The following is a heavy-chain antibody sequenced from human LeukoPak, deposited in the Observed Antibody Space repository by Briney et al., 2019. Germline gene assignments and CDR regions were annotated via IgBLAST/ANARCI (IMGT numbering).Heavy chain of an antibody. V-gene: IGHV3-21*01. D-gene: IGHD4-17*01. Sequence: GGSLRLSCAASGFTFSSYSMNWVRQAPGKRLEWVSSISSSSSYIYYADSVKGRFTISRDNAKNSLYLQMNSLRAEDTAVYYCARDRDYSTLFDYWGQGTLVTVSS. CDR2: ISSSSSYI. CDR1: GFTFSSYS. J-gene: IGHJ4*02. CDR3: ARDRDYSTLFDY.